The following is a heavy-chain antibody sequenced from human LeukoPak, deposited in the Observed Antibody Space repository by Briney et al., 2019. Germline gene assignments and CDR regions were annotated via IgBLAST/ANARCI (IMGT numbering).Heavy chain of an antibody. CDR2: IYKNAIT. D-gene: IGHD3-10*01. CDR3: ARSLRVRGVPDYMDV. J-gene: IGHJ6*03. V-gene: IGHV3-53*01. CDR1: GFTVSSNY. Sequence: GGSLRLSCAASGFTVSSNYMTWVRQAPGKGLEWVSVIYKNAITYYADTVKGRFTISRDNSKNMLYLQMNSLRADDTAVYYCARSLRVRGVPDYMDVWGKGTTITISS.